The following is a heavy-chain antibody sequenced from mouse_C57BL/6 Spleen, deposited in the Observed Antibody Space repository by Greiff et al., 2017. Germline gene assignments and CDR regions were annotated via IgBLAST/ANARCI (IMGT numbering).Heavy chain of an antibody. D-gene: IGHD2-5*01. CDR3: ARRGSNAAWFAY. CDR2: INPGSGGT. CDR1: GYAFTNYL. Sequence: VHLVESGAELVRPGTSVKVSCKASGYAFTNYLIEWVKQRPGQGLEWIGVINPGSGGTNYNEKFKGKATLTADKSSSTAYMQLSSLTSEDSAVYFCARRGSNAAWFAYWGQGTLVTVSA. V-gene: IGHV1-54*01. J-gene: IGHJ3*01.